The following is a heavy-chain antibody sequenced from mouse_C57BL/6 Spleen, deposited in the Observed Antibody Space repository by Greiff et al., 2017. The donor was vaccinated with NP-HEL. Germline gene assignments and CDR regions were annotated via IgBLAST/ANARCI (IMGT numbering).Heavy chain of an antibody. CDR3: VRHPDYYGSSYGYAMDY. Sequence: EVHLVESGGGLVQPKGSLKLSCAASGFSFNTYAMNWVRQAPGKGLEWVARIRSKSNNYATYYADSVKDRFTISRDDSESMLYLQMNNLKTEDTAMYYCVRHPDYYGSSYGYAMDYWGQGTSVTVSS. J-gene: IGHJ4*01. D-gene: IGHD1-1*01. CDR2: IRSKSNNYAT. CDR1: GFSFNTYA. V-gene: IGHV10-1*01.